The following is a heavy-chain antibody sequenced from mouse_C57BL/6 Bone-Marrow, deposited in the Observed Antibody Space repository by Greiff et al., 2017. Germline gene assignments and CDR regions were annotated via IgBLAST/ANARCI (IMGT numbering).Heavy chain of an antibody. CDR3: TTPYGNYPHWYFDV. J-gene: IGHJ1*03. CDR1: GFNIKDDY. D-gene: IGHD2-1*01. CDR2: IDPENGDT. V-gene: IGHV14-4*01. Sequence: VQLKESGAELVRPGASVKLSCTASGFNIKDDYMHWVKQRPEQGLEWIGWIDPENGDTEYASKFQGKATITADTSSNTAYLQLSSLTSEDTAVYYCTTPYGNYPHWYFDVWGTGTTVTVSS.